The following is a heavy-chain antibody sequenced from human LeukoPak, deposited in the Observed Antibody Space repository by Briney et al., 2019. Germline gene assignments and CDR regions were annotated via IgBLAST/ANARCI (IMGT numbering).Heavy chain of an antibody. V-gene: IGHV3-33*06. CDR3: AKDERGYSYGLIDY. CDR1: GFTFSSYG. Sequence: PGGSLRLSCAASGFTFSSYGMHWVRQAPGKGLEWVAVIWYDGSNKYYADSVKGRFTISRDNSKNMLYLQMNSLRAEDTAVYYCAKDERGYSYGLIDYWGQGTLVTVSS. D-gene: IGHD5-18*01. CDR2: IWYDGSNK. J-gene: IGHJ4*02.